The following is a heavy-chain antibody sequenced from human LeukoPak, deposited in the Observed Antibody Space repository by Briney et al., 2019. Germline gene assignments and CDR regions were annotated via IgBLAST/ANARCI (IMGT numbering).Heavy chain of an antibody. V-gene: IGHV3-21*01. CDR2: ISSSSSYI. CDR3: ARDHGEGDFWSGYYSLYYYYYYMDV. D-gene: IGHD3-3*01. Sequence: GGSLRLSCAASGFTLSSYSMNRVRQAPGKGLEWVSSISSSSSYIYYADSVKGRFTISRDNAKNSLYLQMTSLRAEDTAVYYCARDHGEGDFWSGYYSLYYYYYYMDVWGKGTTVTVSS. J-gene: IGHJ6*03. CDR1: GFTLSSYS.